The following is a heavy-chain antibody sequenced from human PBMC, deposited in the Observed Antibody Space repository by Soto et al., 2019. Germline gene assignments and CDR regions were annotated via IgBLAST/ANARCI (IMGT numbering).Heavy chain of an antibody. Sequence: ASVKVSCKASGGTFSSYAISWVRQAPGQGLEWMGGIIPIFGTANYAQKFQGRVTITADESTSTAYMELSSLRSEDTAVYYCARDPFGRAPGVWFDPWGQGXLVTVYS. CDR3: ARDPFGRAPGVWFDP. V-gene: IGHV1-69*13. CDR2: IIPIFGTA. CDR1: GGTFSSYA. J-gene: IGHJ5*02. D-gene: IGHD3-16*01.